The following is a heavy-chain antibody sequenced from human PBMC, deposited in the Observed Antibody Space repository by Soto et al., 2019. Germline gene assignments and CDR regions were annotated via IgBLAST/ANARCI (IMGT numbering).Heavy chain of an antibody. Sequence: GASVKVSCKASGGTFSSYAISWVRQAPGQGLEWMGGIIPIFGTANYAQKFQGRVTITADESTSTAYMELSSLRSEDTAVYYCAREVVAAAGPYYYYYGMDVWGQGATVTVSS. CDR1: GGTFSSYA. V-gene: IGHV1-69*13. D-gene: IGHD6-13*01. J-gene: IGHJ6*02. CDR2: IIPIFGTA. CDR3: AREVVAAAGPYYYYYGMDV.